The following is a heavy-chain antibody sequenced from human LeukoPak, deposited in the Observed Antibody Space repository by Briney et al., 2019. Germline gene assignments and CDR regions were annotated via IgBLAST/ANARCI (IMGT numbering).Heavy chain of an antibody. D-gene: IGHD3-22*01. J-gene: IGHJ1*01. CDR2: IKSDGKT. CDR3: ARAPSEIGGYYPEYFRH. Sequence: GGSLRLSCAASGFSFSSYWMHWVRQAPGKGLVWVSRIKSDGKTNYAASVKGRFTISRDNAKNTVSLQMNSLRAEDTGVYYCARAPSEIGGYYPEYFRHWGQGTLVTVSS. CDR1: GFSFSSYW. V-gene: IGHV3-74*01.